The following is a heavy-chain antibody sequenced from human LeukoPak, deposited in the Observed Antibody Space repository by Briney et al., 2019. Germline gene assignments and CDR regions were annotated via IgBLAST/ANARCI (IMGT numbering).Heavy chain of an antibody. Sequence: PSQTLSLTCTVSGGSISSGDYYWSWIRQPPGKGLEWIGYIYYSGSTYYNPPLKSRVTISVDTSKNQFSLKLGSVTAADTAVYYCASTNYDILTGYYHPCYFDYWGQGTLVTVSS. D-gene: IGHD3-9*01. J-gene: IGHJ4*02. CDR2: IYYSGST. CDR1: GGSISSGDYY. CDR3: ASTNYDILTGYYHPCYFDY. V-gene: IGHV4-30-4*01.